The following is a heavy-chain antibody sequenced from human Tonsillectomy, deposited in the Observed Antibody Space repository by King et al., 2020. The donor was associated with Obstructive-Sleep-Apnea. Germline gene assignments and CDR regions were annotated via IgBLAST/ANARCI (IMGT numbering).Heavy chain of an antibody. CDR1: GDTFSNFA. CDR3: ATDDVRGDVITDLYYFDF. J-gene: IGHJ4*02. D-gene: IGHD3-10*01. V-gene: IGHV1-69*04. CDR2: IIPVLNIA. Sequence: LQLVQSGAEVKKPGSSVKVSCKASGDTFSNFAISWVRQAPGQGLEWMGRIIPVLNIANNAQNFRGRVTISADKSTNTAYMELRNLRSDDTAVYYCATDDVRGDVITDLYYFDFWGQGTLVTVSS.